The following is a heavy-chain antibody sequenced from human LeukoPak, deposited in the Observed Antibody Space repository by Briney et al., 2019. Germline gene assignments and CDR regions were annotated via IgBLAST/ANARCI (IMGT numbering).Heavy chain of an antibody. CDR1: GFTVSSNY. CDR3: AKDRPDIVVVVADLDY. D-gene: IGHD2-15*01. J-gene: IGHJ4*02. V-gene: IGHV3-66*01. CDR2: IYSGGST. Sequence: GGSLRLSCAASGFTVSSNYMSWVRQAPGKGLEWVSVIYSGGSTYYADSVKGRFTISRDNSKNTLYLQMNSLRAEDTAVYYCAKDRPDIVVVVADLDYWGQGTLVTVSS.